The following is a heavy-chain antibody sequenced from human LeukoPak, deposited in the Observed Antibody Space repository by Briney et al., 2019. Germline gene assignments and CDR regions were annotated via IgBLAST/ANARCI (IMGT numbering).Heavy chain of an antibody. D-gene: IGHD7-27*01. CDR2: FDPEDGET. J-gene: IGHJ4*02. CDR1: GYTLTELS. Sequence: APVKVSCKVSGYTLTELSMHWVRQAPGKGLEWMGGFDPEDGETIYAQKFQGRVTMTEDTSTDTAYMELSSLRSEDTAVYYCATAFGWGSYPGAFDYWGQGTLVTVSS. CDR3: ATAFGWGSYPGAFDY. V-gene: IGHV1-24*01.